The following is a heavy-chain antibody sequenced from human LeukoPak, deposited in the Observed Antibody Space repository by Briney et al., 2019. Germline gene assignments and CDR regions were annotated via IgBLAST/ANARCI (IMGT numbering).Heavy chain of an antibody. Sequence: GGSLRLSFAASGFTFSSYSMNWVRQAPGKGLEWVSSISSSSYIYYADSVKGRFTISRDNAKNSLYLQMNSLRAEDTAVYYCAREKGIVVVTAILDYWGQGTLVTVSS. CDR2: ISSSSYI. J-gene: IGHJ4*02. V-gene: IGHV3-21*01. CDR3: AREKGIVVVTAILDY. D-gene: IGHD2-21*02. CDR1: GFTFSSYS.